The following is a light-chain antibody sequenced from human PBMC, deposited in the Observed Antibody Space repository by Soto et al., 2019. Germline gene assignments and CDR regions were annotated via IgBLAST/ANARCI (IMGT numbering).Light chain of an antibody. V-gene: IGKV3-20*01. CDR2: GAS. Sequence: EKVMTQSPATLSVSPGERATLSCRASQSVGSDLAWYQQKPGQPPRLLIYGASSRATGIPDRFSGSGSGTDFTLTISRLEPEDFAVYYCQQYGSSPLFTFGPGTKVDIK. CDR1: QSVGSD. J-gene: IGKJ3*01. CDR3: QQYGSSPLFT.